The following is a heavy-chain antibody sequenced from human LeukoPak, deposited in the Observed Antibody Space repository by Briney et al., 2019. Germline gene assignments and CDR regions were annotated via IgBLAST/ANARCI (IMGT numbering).Heavy chain of an antibody. V-gene: IGHV4-61*02. CDR1: GGSISSGSYY. D-gene: IGHD6-13*01. CDR3: ARGGDIAAAGIGFDY. CDR2: IYTSGST. J-gene: IGHJ4*02. Sequence: SETLSLTCTVSGGSISSGSYYWSWIRQPAGEGLEWIGRIYTSGSTNYNPSLKSRVTISVDTSKNQFSLKLSSVTAADTAVYYCARGGDIAAAGIGFDYRGQGTLVTVSS.